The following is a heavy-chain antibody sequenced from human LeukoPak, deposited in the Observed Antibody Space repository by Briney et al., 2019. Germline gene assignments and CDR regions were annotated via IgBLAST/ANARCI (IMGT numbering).Heavy chain of an antibody. CDR3: ARVVGYGDYPFDY. CDR1: GYTFIAYY. CDR2: INPSSGGT. V-gene: IGHV1-2*02. D-gene: IGHD4-17*01. Sequence: ASVKVSCKASGYTFIAYYMHWVRQAPGQGLEWMGWINPSSGGTNYAQKFQGRVTMTRDTSISTAYMELSRLRSDDTAVYYCARVVGYGDYPFDYWGQGTLVTVSS. J-gene: IGHJ4*02.